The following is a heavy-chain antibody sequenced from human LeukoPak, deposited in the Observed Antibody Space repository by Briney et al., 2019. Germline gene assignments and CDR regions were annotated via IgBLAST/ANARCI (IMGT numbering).Heavy chain of an antibody. J-gene: IGHJ4*02. Sequence: GGSLRLSCAASGFTFSVYSMSWVRQAPGKGLEWASTISGSDGTTYYADSVKGRFTISRDNSKNTLYLQMSSLRAEDTAVYYCAKENTIFGVVTRFDYWGKGTLLAVSS. CDR1: GFTFSVYS. V-gene: IGHV3-23*01. CDR2: ISGSDGTT. D-gene: IGHD3-3*01. CDR3: AKENTIFGVVTRFDY.